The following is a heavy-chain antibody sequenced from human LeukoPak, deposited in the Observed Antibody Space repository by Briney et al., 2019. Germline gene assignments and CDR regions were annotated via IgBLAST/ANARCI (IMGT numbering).Heavy chain of an antibody. J-gene: IGHJ6*02. D-gene: IGHD1-26*01. CDR3: ARATNFYCYYGMDV. CDR2: INPSSGAT. CDR1: GYTFTSYY. V-gene: IGHV1-46*01. Sequence: ASVKVSCKTSGYTFTSYYIHWVRQAPGQGLEWMGIINPSSGATNYAQKFQGRVTMTRDTSTSTVYVELSSQRSEDTAVYYCARATNFYCYYGMDVWGQGTTVTVSS.